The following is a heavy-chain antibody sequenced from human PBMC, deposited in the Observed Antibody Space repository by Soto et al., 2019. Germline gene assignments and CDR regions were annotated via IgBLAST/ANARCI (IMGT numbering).Heavy chain of an antibody. J-gene: IGHJ4*02. D-gene: IGHD1-26*01. CDR1: GASISGSDHY. CDR3: ARSGRSLLDY. V-gene: IGHV4-30-4*01. CDR2: LSSTGNYYNP. Sequence: QVQLQESGPGLVKASQTLSLTCTVSGASISGSDHYWSWIRQPPGKGLEWLGHLSSTGNYYNPYYQPSLQSRPTVSLDTSKNQFSLNMTSVTAADTAVYFCARSGRSLLDYWGQGALVSVSS.